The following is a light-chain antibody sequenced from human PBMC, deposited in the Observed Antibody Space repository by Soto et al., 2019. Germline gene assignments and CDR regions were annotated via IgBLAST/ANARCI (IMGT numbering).Light chain of an antibody. CDR1: QTINNW. J-gene: IGKJ3*01. V-gene: IGKV1-5*03. CDR2: KAS. CDR3: QQYNSHPFT. Sequence: DIQMTQSPYTLSASVGDRVTITCRASQTINNWLAWYQQKSGKAPKLLIHKASSLKSGVPSRFSGSASGTEFTLSISSLQPDDFATYYCQQYNSHPFTFGPGTKVDIK.